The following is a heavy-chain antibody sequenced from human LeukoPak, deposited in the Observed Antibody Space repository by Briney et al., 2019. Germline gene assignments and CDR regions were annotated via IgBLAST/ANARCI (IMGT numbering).Heavy chain of an antibody. CDR3: ARGTPSSSGWLYYGMDV. J-gene: IGHJ6*02. V-gene: IGHV3-21*01. Sequence: GGSLRLSCAASGFTFSSSAMNWVRQAPGKGLEWVSSINQGASHIYYADSVRGRFTISRDNAKNSLYLQMSSLRAEDTAVYYCARGTPSSSGWLYYGMDVWGQGTTVTVSS. D-gene: IGHD6-19*01. CDR2: INQGASHI. CDR1: GFTFSSSA.